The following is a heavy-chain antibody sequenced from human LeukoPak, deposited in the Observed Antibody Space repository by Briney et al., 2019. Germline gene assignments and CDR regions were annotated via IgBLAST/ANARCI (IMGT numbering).Heavy chain of an antibody. CDR2: INHSGST. CDR1: GGSFSGYY. J-gene: IGHJ4*02. D-gene: IGHD3-3*01. V-gene: IGHV4-34*01. CDR3: ARGRSGSRANFDY. Sequence: SETLSLTCAVYGGSFSGYYWSWIRQPPGKGLEWIGEINHSGSTNYNPSLKSRVTISVDTSKNQFSLKLSSVTAADTAVYYCARGRSGSRANFDYWGQGTLVTVSS.